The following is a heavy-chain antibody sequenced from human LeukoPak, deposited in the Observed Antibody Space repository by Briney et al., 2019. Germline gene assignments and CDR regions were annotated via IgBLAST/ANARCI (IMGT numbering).Heavy chain of an antibody. CDR2: IYDGRNT. D-gene: IGHD3-3*01. CDR1: GDSINNYY. Sequence: SETLSLTCTVSGDSINNYYWSWIRQPPGKGLEWIGYIYDGRNTNYNPSLKSRVTISADTSKNQFSLQLRSVTAADTAVYYCARAGWGDDSWSGPTTNWVDPWGQGTLITVSS. V-gene: IGHV4-59*01. CDR3: ARAGWGDDSWSGPTTNWVDP. J-gene: IGHJ5*02.